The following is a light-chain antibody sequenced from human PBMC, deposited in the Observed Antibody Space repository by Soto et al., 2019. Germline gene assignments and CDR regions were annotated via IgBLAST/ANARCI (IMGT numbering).Light chain of an antibody. J-gene: IGKJ2*01. Sequence: DIQMTQSPSTLSASVGDRVTITCRASQRINEWWAWYQKKPGEAPKLLIDDAYNLQSGVPSKFSGRGSGTEFTLTSSSLQPDDLATYYCQETICHTFGQGTKLQIK. CDR3: QETICHT. V-gene: IGKV1-5*01. CDR2: DAY. CDR1: QRINEW.